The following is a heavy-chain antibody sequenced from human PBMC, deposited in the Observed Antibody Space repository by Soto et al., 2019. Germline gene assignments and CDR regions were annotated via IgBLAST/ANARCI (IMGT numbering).Heavy chain of an antibody. Sequence: SETLSLTSPVSGGYISSYCWSWIRQPPGKGLEWIGYIYYSGSTNYNPSLKSRVTISVDTSKNQFSLKLSSVTAADTAVYYCARDPRVDSGYDSEYYFDYWGQGTLVTVSS. D-gene: IGHD5-12*01. CDR2: IYYSGST. J-gene: IGHJ4*02. CDR1: GGYISSYC. V-gene: IGHV4-59*01. CDR3: ARDPRVDSGYDSEYYFDY.